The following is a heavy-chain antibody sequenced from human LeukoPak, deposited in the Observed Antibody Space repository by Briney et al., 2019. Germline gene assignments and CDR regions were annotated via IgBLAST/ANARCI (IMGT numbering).Heavy chain of an antibody. D-gene: IGHD6-13*01. CDR1: GFTVSSNY. CDR3: ARDRGIAAAPTEYFQH. J-gene: IGHJ1*01. Sequence: GGSLRLSCAASGFTVSSNYMSWVRQAPGKGLEWVSVIYSGGSTYYADSVKGRFTISRDNSKNTLYLQMNSLRAEDTAVYYCARDRGIAAAPTEYFQHWGQGTLVTVSS. V-gene: IGHV3-53*05. CDR2: IYSGGST.